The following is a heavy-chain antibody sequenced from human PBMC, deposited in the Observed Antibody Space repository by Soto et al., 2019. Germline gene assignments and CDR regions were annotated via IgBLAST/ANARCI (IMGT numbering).Heavy chain of an antibody. Sequence: SETLSLTCAVYGGSFSGYYWSWIRQPPGKGLEWIGEINHSGSTNYNPSLKSRVTISVDTSKNQFSLKLSSVTAADTAVYYCARGAMVRGVPYYYYYYYMDVWGKGTTVTVSS. D-gene: IGHD3-10*01. CDR3: ARGAMVRGVPYYYYYYYMDV. J-gene: IGHJ6*03. CDR1: GGSFSGYY. CDR2: INHSGST. V-gene: IGHV4-34*01.